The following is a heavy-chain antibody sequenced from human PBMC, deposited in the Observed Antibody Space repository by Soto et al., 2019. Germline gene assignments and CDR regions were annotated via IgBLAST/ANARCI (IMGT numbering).Heavy chain of an antibody. J-gene: IGHJ4*02. V-gene: IGHV5-51*01. CDR1: GYSFTSYW. CDR2: IYPGDSDT. Sequence: PGESLKISCKGSGYSFTSYWIGWVRQMPGKGLEWMGIIYPGDSDTRYSPSFQGQVTISADKSISTAYLQWSGLKASDTAMYYCARRPKTDYYDSSGSFFDYWGQGTLVTVSS. CDR3: ARRPKTDYYDSSGSFFDY. D-gene: IGHD3-22*01.